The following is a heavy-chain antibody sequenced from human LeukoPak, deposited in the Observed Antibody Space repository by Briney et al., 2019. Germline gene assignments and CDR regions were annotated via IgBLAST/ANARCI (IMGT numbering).Heavy chain of an antibody. CDR2: INPNSGGT. J-gene: IGHJ5*02. CDR1: GYTFTSYG. V-gene: IGHV1-2*02. Sequence: GASVKVSCKASGYTFTSYGISWVRQAPGQGLEWMGWINPNSGGTNYAQKFQGRVTMTRDTSISTAYMELSRLRSDDTAVYYCARQLERPPVNWFDPWGQGTLVTVSS. D-gene: IGHD1-1*01. CDR3: ARQLERPPVNWFDP.